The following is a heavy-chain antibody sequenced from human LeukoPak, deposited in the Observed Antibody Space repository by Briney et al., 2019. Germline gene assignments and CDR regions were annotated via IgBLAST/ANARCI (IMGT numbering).Heavy chain of an antibody. CDR2: IIPIFGTA. Sequence: LVKVSCKASGGTFSSYAISWVRQAPGQGLEWMGGIIPIFGTANYAQKFQGRVTITTDESTSTAYMELSSLRSEDTAVYYCAKVSSLYYYYYMDVWGKGTTVTVSS. CDR3: AKVSSLYYYYYMDV. V-gene: IGHV1-69*05. J-gene: IGHJ6*03. CDR1: GGTFSSYA.